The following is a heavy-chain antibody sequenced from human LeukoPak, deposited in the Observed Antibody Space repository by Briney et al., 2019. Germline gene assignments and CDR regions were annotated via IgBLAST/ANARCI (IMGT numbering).Heavy chain of an antibody. CDR3: ARDGGYRGYDAVS. V-gene: IGHV3-48*01. CDR1: GFTFSTYS. D-gene: IGHD5-12*01. Sequence: PGGSLRLSCAASGFTFSTYSMKWVRQAPGKGLEWVSYISDSGAMYYADSVRGRFTISRENAQNSLFLQMNSLRAEDTAVYYCARDGGYRGYDAVSWGQGTLVTVSS. CDR2: ISDSGAM. J-gene: IGHJ5*02.